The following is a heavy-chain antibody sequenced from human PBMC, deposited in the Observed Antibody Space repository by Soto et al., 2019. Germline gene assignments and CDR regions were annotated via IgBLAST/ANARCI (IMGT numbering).Heavy chain of an antibody. Sequence: EVQLVESGGGLVQPGGSLRLSCAASGFIFSDYFMDWVRQVPGKGLAWVGRSTNKRNSYTTVYAASVKGRFTISRDDSKTSLYLQMTSLKTEDTALYSCVTEYYGGCDNWGQGTLVIVSS. CDR1: GFIFSDYF. J-gene: IGHJ4*02. CDR3: VTEYYGGCDN. D-gene: IGHD2-21*01. V-gene: IGHV3-72*01. CDR2: STNKRNSYTT.